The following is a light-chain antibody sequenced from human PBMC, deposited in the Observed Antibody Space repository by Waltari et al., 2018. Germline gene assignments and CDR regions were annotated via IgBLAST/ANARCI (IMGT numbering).Light chain of an antibody. J-gene: IGKJ2*01. V-gene: IGKV3-20*01. CDR2: GAS. Sequence: DIVLTQSPGTLPLSPGEGATLSCRASQTVSRNYLAWYQQKPGQVPSLLIFGASSRATGIPDRFSGSGSGTDFTLTINRLEPEDFAVYYCQQYGNLPYTFGQGTKLEIK. CDR1: QTVSRNY. CDR3: QQYGNLPYT.